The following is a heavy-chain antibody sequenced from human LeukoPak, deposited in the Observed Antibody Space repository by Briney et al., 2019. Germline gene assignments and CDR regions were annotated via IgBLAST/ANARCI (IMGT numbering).Heavy chain of an antibody. D-gene: IGHD2-21*02. J-gene: IGHJ4*02. Sequence: SETLSLTCTVSGGSISSYYWSWIRQPPGKGLEWIGYIYYSGSTNYNPSLKSRVTISVDTSKNQFSLKLSSVTAADTAVYYCARGRTSVVTAIPYYFDYWGRGTLVTVSS. CDR1: GGSISSYY. V-gene: IGHV4-59*12. CDR3: ARGRTSVVTAIPYYFDY. CDR2: IYYSGST.